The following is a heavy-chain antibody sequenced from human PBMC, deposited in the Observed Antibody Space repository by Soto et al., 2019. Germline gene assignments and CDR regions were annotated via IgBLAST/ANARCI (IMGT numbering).Heavy chain of an antibody. V-gene: IGHV4-4*02. D-gene: IGHD3-22*01. CDR1: GGSISSSNW. CDR3: ARDLGYYDSRGFDY. CDR2: IYHSGST. J-gene: IGHJ4*02. Sequence: PSETLSLTCAVSGGSISSSNWWSWVRQPPGKGLEWIGEIYHSGSTNYNPSLKSRVTISVDKSKNQFSLKLSSVTAADTAVYYCARDLGYYDSRGFDYWGQGTLVTVSS.